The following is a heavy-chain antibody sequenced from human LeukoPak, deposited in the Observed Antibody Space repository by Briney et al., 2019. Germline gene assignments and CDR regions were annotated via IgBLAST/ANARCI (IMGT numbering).Heavy chain of an antibody. CDR3: AKSKPYYYGSGSYYKNPFDY. CDR1: GFTFSTYG. V-gene: IGHV3-23*01. CDR2: ISGSGDST. D-gene: IGHD3-10*01. J-gene: IGHJ4*02. Sequence: PGGSLRLSCAASGFTFSTYGMSWVRQAPGKGLEWVSDISGSGDSTYNADSVKGRFTISRDNSKNTLYLQMNSLRAEDTALYYCAKSKPYYYGSGSYYKNPFDYWGQGTLVTVSS.